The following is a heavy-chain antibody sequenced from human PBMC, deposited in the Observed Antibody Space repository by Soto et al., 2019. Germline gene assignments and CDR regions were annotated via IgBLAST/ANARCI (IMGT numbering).Heavy chain of an antibody. J-gene: IGHJ4*02. CDR1: GFTLSNYA. V-gene: IGHV3-23*01. D-gene: IGHD2-2*01. CDR3: AKGLNQFEY. CDR2: LTSSGGT. Sequence: GGSLRLSCATSGFTLSNYAMSWVRQAPGKGLEWVSTLTSSGGTYYADSVKGRFTISRDQSKSTLYLQMVSLRAEDTALYYCAKGLNQFEYWGLGAQVTVSS.